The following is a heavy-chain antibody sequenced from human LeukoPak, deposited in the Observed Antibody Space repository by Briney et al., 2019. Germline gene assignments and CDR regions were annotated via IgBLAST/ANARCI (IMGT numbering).Heavy chain of an antibody. J-gene: IGHJ4*02. D-gene: IGHD2-2*01. CDR1: GFTFSSYA. CDR2: ISGSGGST. V-gene: IGHV3-23*01. Sequence: PGGSLRLSYAASGFTFSSYAMSWVRQAPGKGLEWVSAISGSGGSTYYADSVKGRFTISRDNAKDSLYLEMNSLRAEDTAMYYCARGVGRVPDYWGQGTLVTVSS. CDR3: ARGVGRVPDY.